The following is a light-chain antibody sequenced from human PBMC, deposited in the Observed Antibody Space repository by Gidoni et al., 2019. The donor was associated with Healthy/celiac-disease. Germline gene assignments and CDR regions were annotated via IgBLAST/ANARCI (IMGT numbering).Light chain of an antibody. CDR2: QDS. Sequence: SYDLTQPPSASLSPGHTASITCPGDKLGDKSACWYQQKPGQSPVLVIYQDSKRPAGIPERFSGSNSGNTATLTLSGTQAMAEADYYCQALDSSTYVFGTGTKVTVL. V-gene: IGLV3-1*01. J-gene: IGLJ1*01. CDR1: KLGDKS. CDR3: QALDSSTYV.